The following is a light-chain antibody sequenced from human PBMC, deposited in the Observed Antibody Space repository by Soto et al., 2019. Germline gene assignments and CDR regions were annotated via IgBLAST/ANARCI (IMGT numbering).Light chain of an antibody. J-gene: IGLJ3*02. CDR3: AAWDDSLNGWV. CDR2: DNN. V-gene: IGLV1-44*01. CDR1: TSDIGSNT. Sequence: QSVLTQPPSVSRAPGQRVTMSCSGSTSDIGSNTVNWYQLFPGTAPKLLIYDNNQRPSGVPDRFSGSKSDTSASLAISGLLSDDESDYYCAAWDDSLNGWVFGGGTKVTVL.